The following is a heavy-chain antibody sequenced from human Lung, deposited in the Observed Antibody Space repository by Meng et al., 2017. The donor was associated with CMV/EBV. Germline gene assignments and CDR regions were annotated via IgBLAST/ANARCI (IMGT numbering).Heavy chain of an antibody. V-gene: IGHV4-30-4*01. J-gene: IGHJ4*02. CDR3: VREILAPINYYFDS. Sequence: SGVSIRSADYYWSWIRQPPGKGLEWVGYIFYNGSTSYNPSLKSRLSISMDTSKNQFSLKLRSLTAADTAIYYCVREILAPINYYFDSWGQGTLVTVSS. D-gene: IGHD3-10*01. CDR1: GVSIRSADYY. CDR2: IFYNGST.